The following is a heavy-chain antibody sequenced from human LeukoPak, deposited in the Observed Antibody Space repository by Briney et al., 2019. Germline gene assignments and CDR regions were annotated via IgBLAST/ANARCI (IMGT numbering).Heavy chain of an antibody. Sequence: ASVKVSCKASGYTFTSYAMNWVRQAPGQGLEWMGWINTNTGNPTYAQGFTGRFVFSLDTSVSTAYLQISSLKAEDTAVYYCARTTRTGYSSSWYAFDYWGQGTLVTVSS. CDR3: ARTTRTGYSSSWYAFDY. D-gene: IGHD6-13*01. CDR1: GYTFTSYA. J-gene: IGHJ4*02. V-gene: IGHV7-4-1*02. CDR2: INTNTGNP.